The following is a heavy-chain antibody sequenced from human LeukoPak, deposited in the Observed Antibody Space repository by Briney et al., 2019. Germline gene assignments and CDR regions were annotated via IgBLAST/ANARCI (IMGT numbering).Heavy chain of an antibody. J-gene: IGHJ4*02. V-gene: IGHV3-48*03. CDR2: ISSSGSTA. Sequence: GGSLRLSCAASGFIFSNYEMNWVRQAPGKGLEWVAFISSSGSTAYYADSVKGRFVISKDNAKNSLDLEMHSLRAEDTAVYYCSRDQQPKKDYYDSSGSSAYGRQGPVVTVSS. D-gene: IGHD3-22*01. CDR1: GFIFSNYE. CDR3: SRDQQPKKDYYDSSGSSAY.